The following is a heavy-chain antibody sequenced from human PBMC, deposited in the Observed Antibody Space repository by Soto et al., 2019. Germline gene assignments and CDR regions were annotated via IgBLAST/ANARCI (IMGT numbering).Heavy chain of an antibody. J-gene: IGHJ6*02. CDR2: ISAYNGNT. CDR1: GYTFTSYG. Sequence: QVQLVQSGAEVKKPGASVKVSCKASGYTFTSYGISWVRQAPGKGLEWMGWISAYNGNTNYAQKLQGRVTMTTDTSTRTAYMELRSMRSDDTAVYYCASDRLRYSGYDYYYNGMDVWGQGTTVTVSS. CDR3: ASDRLRYSGYDYYYNGMDV. V-gene: IGHV1-18*01. D-gene: IGHD5-12*01.